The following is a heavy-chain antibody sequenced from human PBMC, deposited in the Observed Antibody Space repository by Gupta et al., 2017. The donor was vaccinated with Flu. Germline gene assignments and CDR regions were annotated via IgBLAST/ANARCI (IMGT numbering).Heavy chain of an antibody. CDR1: GCSITSSSYY. D-gene: IGHD6-25*01. J-gene: IGHJ6*02. Sequence: QLQLQESGPGLVKDSGTLSLTCTVSGCSITSSSYYWGWIRQPPGKGLEWLGSIYYTGSTNYNPVLKSRVNISVVTSKNQLTLTPSAVAVEDSAVHYCARPRSDLNYGLDDCGQGTPVTVS. CDR2: IYYTGST. CDR3: ARPRSDLNYGLDD. V-gene: IGHV4-39*01.